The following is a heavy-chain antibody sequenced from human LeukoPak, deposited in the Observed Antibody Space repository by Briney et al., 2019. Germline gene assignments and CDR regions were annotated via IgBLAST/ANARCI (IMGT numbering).Heavy chain of an antibody. Sequence: SETLSLTCTVSGGSISSYYWSWIRQPPGKGLEWIGEINHSGSTNYNPSLKSRVTISVDTSKNQFSLKLSSVTAADTAVYYCARGPRYSSSWSLGGWFDPWGQGTLVTVSS. CDR3: ARGPRYSSSWSLGGWFDP. CDR2: INHSGST. J-gene: IGHJ5*02. V-gene: IGHV4-34*01. CDR1: GGSISSYY. D-gene: IGHD6-13*01.